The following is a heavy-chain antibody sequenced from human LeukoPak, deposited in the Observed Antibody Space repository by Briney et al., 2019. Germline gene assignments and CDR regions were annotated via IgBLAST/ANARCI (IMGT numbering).Heavy chain of an antibody. CDR3: AKSRGYSNTSPFDY. CDR1: GFTFDDYA. CDR2: ISGSGGNT. V-gene: IGHV3-23*01. D-gene: IGHD5-12*01. Sequence: HTGGSLRLSCAASGFTFDDYAMSWVRQAPGKGLEWVSGISGSGGNTYYADSVKGRFTISRDNSRNTLYLQMNSLTAEDTALYYCAKSRGYSNTSPFDYWGQGTLVAVSS. J-gene: IGHJ4*02.